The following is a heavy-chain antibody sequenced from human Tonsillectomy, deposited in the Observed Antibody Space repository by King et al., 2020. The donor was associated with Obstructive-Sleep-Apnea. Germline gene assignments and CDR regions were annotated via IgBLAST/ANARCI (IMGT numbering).Heavy chain of an antibody. CDR3: AKDRGPDSISWPDY. J-gene: IGHJ4*02. V-gene: IGHV3-23*04. Sequence: EVQLVESGGGLVQPGGSLRLSCAASGFAFSGSAMSWVRQAPGKGLEWVSALSGSGFTTYYADSVKGRFTISRDNSKNTLYLQMNSLRAEDTAVYYCAKDRGPDSISWPDYWGQGTLVTVSS. CDR1: GFAFSGSA. D-gene: IGHD6-13*01. CDR2: LSGSGFTT.